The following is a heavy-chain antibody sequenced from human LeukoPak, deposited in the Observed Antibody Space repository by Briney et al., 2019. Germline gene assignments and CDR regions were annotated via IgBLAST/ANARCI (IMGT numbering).Heavy chain of an antibody. CDR3: ARDSDTVRALNGFDP. CDR1: GGSISSYY. Sequence: SETLTLTCTVSGGSISSYYWSWIRQPAGKGLEWIGRIYSSGRTNHNPSLKSRVTMSADTSKNQFSLKLSSVSAADTAVYYCARDSDTVRALNGFDPWGQGMLVTVSS. D-gene: IGHD2-2*02. CDR2: IYSSGRT. J-gene: IGHJ5*02. V-gene: IGHV4-4*07.